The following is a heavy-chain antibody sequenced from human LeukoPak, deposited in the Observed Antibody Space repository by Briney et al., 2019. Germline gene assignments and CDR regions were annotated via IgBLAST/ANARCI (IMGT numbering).Heavy chain of an antibody. CDR2: IYSGGST. CDR1: GFTVSSNY. J-gene: IGHJ4*02. CDR3: ARAHSSAYTPLLY. V-gene: IGHV3-53*01. D-gene: IGHD3-22*01. Sequence: GGSLRLSCTASGFTVSSNYMNWVRQAPGKGLEWVSVIYSGGSTYYADSVKGRFTISRDNSKNTVSLQMNSLRAEDTAVYYCARAHSSAYTPLLYWSGGTLVTVSS.